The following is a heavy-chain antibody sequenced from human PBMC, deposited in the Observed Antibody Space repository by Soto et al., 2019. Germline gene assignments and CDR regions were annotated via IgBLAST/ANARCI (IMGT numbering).Heavy chain of an antibody. V-gene: IGHV4-59*01. CDR3: AREVYGYGDYQYYFDY. CDR2: IYYSGST. Sequence: SETLSLTCTVSGGSISSYYWSWIRQPPGKGLEWIGYIYYSGSTNYNPSLKSRVTISVDTSKNQFSLKLSSVTAADTAVYYCAREVYGYGDYQYYFDYWGQGTLVTVSS. D-gene: IGHD4-17*01. CDR1: GGSISSYY. J-gene: IGHJ4*02.